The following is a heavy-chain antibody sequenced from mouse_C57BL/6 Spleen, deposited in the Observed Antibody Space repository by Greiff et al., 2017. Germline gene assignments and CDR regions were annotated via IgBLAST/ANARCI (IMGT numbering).Heavy chain of an antibody. V-gene: IGHV1-42*01. CDR3: ASGRVTTFALDY. J-gene: IGHJ4*01. CDR2: INPSTGGT. CDR1: GYSFTGYY. Sequence: VQLKQSGPELVKPGASVKISCKASGYSFTGYYMNWVKQSPEKSLEWIGEINPSTGGTNYNQKFKAKATLTVDKSSSTAYMQLKSLTSEDSAVXYCASGRVTTFALDYWGQGTSVTVSS. D-gene: IGHD2-2*01.